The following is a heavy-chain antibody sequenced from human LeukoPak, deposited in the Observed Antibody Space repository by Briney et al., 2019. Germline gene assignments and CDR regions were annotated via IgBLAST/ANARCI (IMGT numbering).Heavy chain of an antibody. CDR2: ITGGSSII. V-gene: IGHV3-48*04. CDR1: GFTFSSYS. CDR3: ARDSSGYM. D-gene: IGHD5-12*01. J-gene: IGHJ1*01. Sequence: PGGSLRLSCVGSGFTFSSYSMNWVRQAPGKGLEWLSYITGGSSIIYYADSVKGRFTISRDNAKNSLYLQMNSLRAEDTAVYYCARDSSGYMWGQGTLVTVSS.